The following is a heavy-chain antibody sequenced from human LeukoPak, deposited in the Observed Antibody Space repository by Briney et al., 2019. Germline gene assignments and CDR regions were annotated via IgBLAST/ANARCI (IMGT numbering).Heavy chain of an antibody. D-gene: IGHD2-21*02. CDR2: IYYSGIA. Sequence: PSETLSLTCSVSDGSITRSSYYWGWIRQTPGEGLDWIGSIYYSGIAYYNPSLLGRVTMSVDTSKNQFSLKLNSVTVADTAVYFCARLRVTTGFDYWGQGIPVTVSS. CDR1: DGSITRSSYY. V-gene: IGHV4-39*01. J-gene: IGHJ4*02. CDR3: ARLRVTTGFDY.